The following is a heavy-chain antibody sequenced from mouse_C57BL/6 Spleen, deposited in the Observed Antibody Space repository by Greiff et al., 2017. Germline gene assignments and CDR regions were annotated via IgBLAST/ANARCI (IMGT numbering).Heavy chain of an antibody. CDR3: ARAGTSAFAY. CDR2: INPGSGGT. Sequence: VQLVESGAELVRPGTSVKVSCKASGYAFTNYLIEWVKQRPGQGLEWIGVINPGSGGTNYNEKFKGKATLTADKSSSTAYMQLSSLTSEDAAVYFCARAGTSAFAYWGQGTLVTVSA. V-gene: IGHV1-54*01. J-gene: IGHJ3*01. CDR1: GYAFTNYL. D-gene: IGHD3-3*01.